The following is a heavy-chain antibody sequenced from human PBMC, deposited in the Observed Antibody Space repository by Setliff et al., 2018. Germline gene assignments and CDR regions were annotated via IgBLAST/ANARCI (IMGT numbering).Heavy chain of an antibody. Sequence: PGGSLRLSCEGSGLTLSHYWMHWVRQGPGKGLVWVSYINFDGTSTNYADSVKGRFTISRDNAKNTVYLQMNRLRADDTAVYYCIRDWGEAGSTNAFDIWSQGTLVTVSS. CDR3: IRDWGEAGSTNAFDI. J-gene: IGHJ3*02. V-gene: IGHV3-74*01. D-gene: IGHD1-26*01. CDR1: GLTLSHYW. CDR2: INFDGTST.